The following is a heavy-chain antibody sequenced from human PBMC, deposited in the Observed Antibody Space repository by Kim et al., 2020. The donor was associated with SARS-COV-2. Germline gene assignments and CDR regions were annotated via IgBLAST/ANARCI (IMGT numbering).Heavy chain of an antibody. Sequence: GGSLRLSCVASGFTFSSYEMNWVRQAPGKGLEWVSYIYTSVAFTYYADSVKGRFTVSRNNAKNSLFLQMNRLRAEDTAIYYCVRDRLGVGSTDLDYWGQGTLVTVSS. V-gene: IGHV3-48*03. D-gene: IGHD1-26*01. CDR1: GFTFSSYE. CDR3: VRDRLGVGSTDLDY. J-gene: IGHJ4*02. CDR2: IYTSVAFT.